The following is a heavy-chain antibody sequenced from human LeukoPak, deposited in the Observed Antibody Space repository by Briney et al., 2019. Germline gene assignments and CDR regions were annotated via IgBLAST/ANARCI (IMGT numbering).Heavy chain of an antibody. CDR3: ARCPYYYGSGSFDLYYYYMDV. V-gene: IGHV1-18*01. CDR2: ISAYNGNT. D-gene: IGHD3-10*01. Sequence: ASVKVSCKASGYTFTSYGISWVRQAPGQGLEWMGWISAYNGNTNYAQKLQGRVTMTTDTSTSTAYMELRSLRSDDTAVYYCARCPYYYGSGSFDLYYYYMDVWGKGTTVTVSS. J-gene: IGHJ6*03. CDR1: GYTFTSYG.